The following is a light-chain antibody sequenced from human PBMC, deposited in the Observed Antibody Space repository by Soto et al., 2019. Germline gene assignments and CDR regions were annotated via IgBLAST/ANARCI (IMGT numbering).Light chain of an antibody. Sequence: DIVMTQSPDSLAVYLGERATINCKSSQSVLYSSKNKNYLAWYQQKPGQPPNLLTYWASTRESGVPDRFSGSGSGTDFTLTISSLQAEDVAVYYCQQYYSSPQTFGQGTKVEIK. J-gene: IGKJ1*01. CDR1: QSVLYSSKNKNY. CDR3: QQYYSSPQT. V-gene: IGKV4-1*01. CDR2: WAS.